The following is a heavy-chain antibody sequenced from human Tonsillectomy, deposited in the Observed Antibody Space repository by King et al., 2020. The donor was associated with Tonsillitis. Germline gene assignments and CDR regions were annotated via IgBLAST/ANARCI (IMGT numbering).Heavy chain of an antibody. CDR1: GFTFSNYV. V-gene: IGHV3-23*04. D-gene: IGHD3-16*02. J-gene: IGHJ4*02. CDR3: AIDFYRESPGHFDY. CDR2: ISGSGGTT. Sequence: VQLVESGGGLVQPGGSLRLSCAASGFTFSNYVMNWVRQAPGKGLEWVSGISGSGGTTYHADSVKGRFTISRDSSKKMLYLQMNSLSAEDTAVYYCAIDFYRESPGHFDYWGQGTLVTVSS.